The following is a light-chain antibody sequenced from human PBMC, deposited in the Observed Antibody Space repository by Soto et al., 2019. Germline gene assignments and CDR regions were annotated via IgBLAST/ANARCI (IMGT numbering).Light chain of an antibody. V-gene: IGKV3-20*01. J-gene: IGKJ2*01. Sequence: EIVLTQSPCTLSLSPGERATLSCRASQSVSSSYLACYQQQPGQAPRLLIYGASSRTAGSPDRFSGSGSGTDFSLTISRREPEDFVVYYCQQYGSSPYTFGQGTKLEIK. CDR2: GAS. CDR1: QSVSSSY. CDR3: QQYGSSPYT.